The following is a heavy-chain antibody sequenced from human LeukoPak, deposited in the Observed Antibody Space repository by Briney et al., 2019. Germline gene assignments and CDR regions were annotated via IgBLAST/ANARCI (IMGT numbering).Heavy chain of an antibody. J-gene: IGHJ3*02. V-gene: IGHV3-74*01. CDR3: ARVLGQWLPPDI. CDR1: GFTLSSYW. Sequence: GGSLRLSCAASGFTLSSYWMHWVRQAPGKGLVWVSHINSAGSSTSYADSVKGRFTISRDNAKNTLYLQMNSLRAEDTAVYFCARVLGQWLPPDIWGQGTMVTVSS. D-gene: IGHD6-19*01. CDR2: INSAGSST.